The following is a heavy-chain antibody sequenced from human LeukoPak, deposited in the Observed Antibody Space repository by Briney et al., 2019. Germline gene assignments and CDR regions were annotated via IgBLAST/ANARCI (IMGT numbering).Heavy chain of an antibody. Sequence: SETLSLTCTVSGGPISSYYWSWIRQPPGKGLEWIGYIYYSGSTNYNPSLKSRVTISVDTSRNQFSLKLSSVTAADTAVYYCARGRKSADYWGQGTLVTVSS. CDR1: GGPISSYY. J-gene: IGHJ4*02. CDR2: IYYSGST. V-gene: IGHV4-59*01. CDR3: ARGRKSADY.